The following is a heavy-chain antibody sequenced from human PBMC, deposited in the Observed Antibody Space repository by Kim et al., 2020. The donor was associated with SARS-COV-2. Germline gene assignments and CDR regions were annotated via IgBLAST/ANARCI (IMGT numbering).Heavy chain of an antibody. CDR1: RFTFSSFA. V-gene: IGHV3-23*01. D-gene: IGHD2-21*01. Sequence: GGSLRLSCAASRFTFSSFAMNWVRQAPGKGLEWVSAISASASTTYYADSVTGRFTISRDNSKNTLYLQMNTLRAEDTAVYYCSKARNCYHLYYYYYGLDVWGQGTTVTVSS. CDR3: SKARNCYHLYYYYYGLDV. J-gene: IGHJ6*02. CDR2: ISASASTT.